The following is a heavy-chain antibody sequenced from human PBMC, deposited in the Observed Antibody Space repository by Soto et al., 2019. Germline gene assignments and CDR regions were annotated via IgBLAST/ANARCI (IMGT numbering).Heavy chain of an antibody. Sequence: PGESLKLSCKCSGYSFTSYWISWVRQIPGKGLEWMGRIDPSDSYTNYSPSFQGHVTISADKSISTAYLQWSSLKASDTAMYYCARQLARTSRHIDYWGQGTLVTVSS. CDR2: IDPSDSYT. CDR3: ARQLARTSRHIDY. D-gene: IGHD6-6*01. V-gene: IGHV5-10-1*01. J-gene: IGHJ4*02. CDR1: GYSFTSYW.